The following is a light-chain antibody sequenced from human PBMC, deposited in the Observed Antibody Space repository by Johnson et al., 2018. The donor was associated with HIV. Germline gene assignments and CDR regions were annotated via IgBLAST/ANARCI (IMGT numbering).Light chain of an antibody. V-gene: IGLV1-51*02. J-gene: IGLJ1*01. CDR1: SSNIRNNY. CDR3: RTWDNSLNTVGV. CDR2: ENN. Sequence: HSVLTQPPSVSAAPGQKVTISCSGTSSNIRNNYVSWYQQLPGTAPKLLIYENNKRPSGIPDRFSGSKSGTSATLAITGLQTGDEADYYCRTWDNSLNTVGVFGSGTKVTVL.